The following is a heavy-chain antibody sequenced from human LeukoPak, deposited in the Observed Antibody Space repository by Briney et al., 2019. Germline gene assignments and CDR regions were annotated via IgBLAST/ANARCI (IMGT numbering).Heavy chain of an antibody. Sequence: GGSLRLSCAASGFTFSNAWMNWVRQAPGKGLEWVGRIKSKTDGGTTDYGAPVKGRFTISRDDSKNTLYLQMNTLETDDTAVYYCTRNRLGSGSYYIDYWAREPWSPSPQ. V-gene: IGHV3-15*07. D-gene: IGHD3-10*01. J-gene: IGHJ4*02. CDR2: IKSKTDGGTT. CDR3: TRNRLGSGSYYIDY. CDR1: GFTFSNAW.